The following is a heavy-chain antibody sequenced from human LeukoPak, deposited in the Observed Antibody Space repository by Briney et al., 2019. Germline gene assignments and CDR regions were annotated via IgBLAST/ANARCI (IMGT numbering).Heavy chain of an antibody. CDR1: GFTFSTYW. J-gene: IGHJ4*02. V-gene: IGHV3-48*02. CDR3: ARYSSSPRGLDC. Sequence: GGSLRLSCAASGFTFSTYWMHWVRQAPGKGLEWVSYIGSRSSNIFYADSVKGRFTISRDNAKKSLYLQMNSLRDDDSAVYYCARYSSSPRGLDCWGQGILVTVSS. CDR2: IGSRSSNI. D-gene: IGHD4-11*01.